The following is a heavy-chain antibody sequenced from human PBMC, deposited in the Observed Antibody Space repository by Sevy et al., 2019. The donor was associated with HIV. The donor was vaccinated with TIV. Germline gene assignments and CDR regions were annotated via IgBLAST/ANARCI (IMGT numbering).Heavy chain of an antibody. Sequence: SETLSLTCAVSGGSIGSSSYYWGWIRQPPGKGLEWIGSISYSRSTYYNPSLKSRVTISVDTSKNQFSLKLSSVTAADTAVYYCARSTMIVVVITYYSDYWGQGTLVTVSS. J-gene: IGHJ4*02. D-gene: IGHD3-22*01. CDR3: ARSTMIVVVITYYSDY. CDR1: GGSIGSSSYY. CDR2: ISYSRST. V-gene: IGHV4-39*01.